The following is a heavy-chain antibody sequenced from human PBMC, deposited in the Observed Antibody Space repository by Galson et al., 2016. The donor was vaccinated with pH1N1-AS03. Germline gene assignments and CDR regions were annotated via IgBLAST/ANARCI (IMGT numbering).Heavy chain of an antibody. V-gene: IGHV1-69*05. CDR3: ATAGNYFDIRRFDY. Sequence: SVKVSCKATGLTFSSYAISWVRQAPGQGLEWMGGVKGVFRTTNYAQKFQGRITITMDQSTGTAYKEVSSLRAEGTAVYYCATAGNYFDIRRFDYWGQGTPVTVFS. D-gene: IGHD3-9*01. CDR1: GLTFSSYA. CDR2: VKGVFRTT. J-gene: IGHJ4*02.